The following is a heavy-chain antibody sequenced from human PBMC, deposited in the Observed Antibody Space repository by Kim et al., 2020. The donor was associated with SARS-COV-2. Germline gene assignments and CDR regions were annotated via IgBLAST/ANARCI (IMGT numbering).Heavy chain of an antibody. CDR1: GYIFTTYG. Sequence: ASVKVSCKASGYIFTTYGIGWVRQAPGQGLEWMGWISAYNGDTKYAQNLQGRLTMTTDTSTTTAYMELRSLRSDDTAVYYCARSSGTLTGYYIDYHYFGMDVWGQGTMVTVSS. V-gene: IGHV1-18*04. J-gene: IGHJ6*02. D-gene: IGHD3-9*01. CDR3: ARSSGTLTGYYIDYHYFGMDV. CDR2: ISAYNGDT.